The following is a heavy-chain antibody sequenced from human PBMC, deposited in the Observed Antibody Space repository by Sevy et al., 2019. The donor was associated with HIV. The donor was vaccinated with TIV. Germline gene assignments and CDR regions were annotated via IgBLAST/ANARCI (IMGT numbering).Heavy chain of an antibody. Sequence: GGSLRLSCVASGFSFSLYAMSWVRRAPGKGLEWVSAISGGGGSTYYADSVKGRFTISRDTSKNTLSLQMTSLRAEDTAVYYCAKEGTWYGRDYFDYWVQGTLVTVSS. CDR1: GFSFSLYA. V-gene: IGHV3-23*01. CDR3: AKEGTWYGRDYFDY. CDR2: ISGGGGST. D-gene: IGHD6-13*01. J-gene: IGHJ4*02.